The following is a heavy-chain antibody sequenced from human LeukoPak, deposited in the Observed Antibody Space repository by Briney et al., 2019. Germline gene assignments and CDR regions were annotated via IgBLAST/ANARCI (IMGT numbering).Heavy chain of an antibody. CDR3: ARDSAYGDTYYYYYYMDV. D-gene: IGHD4-17*01. CDR2: INTSGNT. Sequence: SETLSLTCTVSGYSISSGYYWGWIRQPAGKGLEWIGRINTSGNTNYNPSLESRVTISVDKSKNQFSLKLSSVTAADTAVYFCARDSAYGDTYYYYYYMDVWGKGTTVTISS. J-gene: IGHJ6*03. CDR1: GYSISSGYY. V-gene: IGHV4-61*02.